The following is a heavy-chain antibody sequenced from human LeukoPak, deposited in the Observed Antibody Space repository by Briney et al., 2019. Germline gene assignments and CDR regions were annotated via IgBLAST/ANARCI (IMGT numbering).Heavy chain of an antibody. D-gene: IGHD3-3*01. CDR3: VGRGDFWSGYPYYYYYMDV. CDR1: GGTFSSYA. Sequence: ASVKVSCKASGGTFSSYAISWVRQAPGQGLEWMGGIIPIFGTANYAQKFQGRVTITTDESTSTAYMELSSLRSEDTAVYYCVGRGDFWSGYPYYYYYMDVWGKGTTVTVSS. V-gene: IGHV1-69*05. CDR2: IIPIFGTA. J-gene: IGHJ6*03.